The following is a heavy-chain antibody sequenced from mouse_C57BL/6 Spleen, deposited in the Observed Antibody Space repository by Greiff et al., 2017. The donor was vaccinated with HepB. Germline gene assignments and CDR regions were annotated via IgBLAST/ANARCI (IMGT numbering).Heavy chain of an antibody. D-gene: IGHD1-1*01. CDR3: ARMLITPVVGYFDV. V-gene: IGHV1-50*01. Sequence: QVQLQQPGAELVKPGASVKLSCKASGYTFTSYWMQWVKQRPGQGLEWIGEIDPSDSYTNYNQKFKGKATLTVDKSSSTAYMQLSSLTSEDAAVYYCARMLITPVVGYFDVWGTGTTVTVSS. J-gene: IGHJ1*03. CDR1: GYTFTSYW. CDR2: IDPSDSYT.